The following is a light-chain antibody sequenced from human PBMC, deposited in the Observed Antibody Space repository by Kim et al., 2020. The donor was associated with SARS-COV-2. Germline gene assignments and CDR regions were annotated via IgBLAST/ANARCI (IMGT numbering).Light chain of an antibody. CDR3: QQRSNWPGYT. V-gene: IGKV3-11*01. CDR1: QSVSSY. CDR2: DAS. Sequence: PGERATLSCRASQSVSSYLAWYQQKPGQAPRLLIYDASNRATGIPARFSGSGSGTDFTLTISSLEPEDFAVYYCQQRSNWPGYTFGQGTKLEI. J-gene: IGKJ2*01.